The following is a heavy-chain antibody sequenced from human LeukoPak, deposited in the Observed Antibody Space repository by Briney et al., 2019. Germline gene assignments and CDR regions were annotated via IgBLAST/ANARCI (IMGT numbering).Heavy chain of an antibody. CDR2: IYYSGST. Sequence: KTSETLSLTCTVSGGSISSGGYYWSWIRQHPGKGLEWIGYIYYSGSTYYNPSLKSRVTISVDTSKNQFSLKLSSVTAADTAVYYCATEKTYYYDSSGYVNWGQGTLVTVSS. V-gene: IGHV4-31*03. D-gene: IGHD3-22*01. CDR1: GGSISSGGYY. CDR3: ATEKTYYYDSSGYVN. J-gene: IGHJ4*02.